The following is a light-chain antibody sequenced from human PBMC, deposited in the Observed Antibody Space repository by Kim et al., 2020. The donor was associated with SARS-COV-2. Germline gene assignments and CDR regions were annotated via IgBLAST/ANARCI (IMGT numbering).Light chain of an antibody. V-gene: IGLV3-19*01. CDR2: GKN. CDR1: SLRSYY. CDR3: NSRDSSGNHLSVV. Sequence: SSELTQDPAVSVALGQTVRITCQGDSLRSYYASWYQQKPGQAPVLVIYGKNNRPSGIPDRFSCSSSGNTASLTITGAQAEDEADYYFNSRDSSGNHLSVV. J-gene: IGLJ2*01.